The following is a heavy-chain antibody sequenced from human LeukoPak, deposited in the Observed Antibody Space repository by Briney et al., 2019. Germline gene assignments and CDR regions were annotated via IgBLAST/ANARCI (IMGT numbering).Heavy chain of an antibody. J-gene: IGHJ3*02. CDR2: INPNRGGT. CDR3: ARGITMVRGVIIRGAFDI. V-gene: IGHV1-2*02. Sequence: GASVKVSCKASGYTFTGYYMHWVRQAPGHGLGWMGWINPNRGGTNYAQKFQGRVTMTRDTSITTAYMKLSRLRSDDTAVYYCARGITMVRGVIIRGAFDIWGQGTMVTVSS. D-gene: IGHD3-10*01. CDR1: GYTFTGYY.